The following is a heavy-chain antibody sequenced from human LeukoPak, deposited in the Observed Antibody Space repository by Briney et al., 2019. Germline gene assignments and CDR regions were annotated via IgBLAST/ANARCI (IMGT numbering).Heavy chain of an antibody. CDR3: TGNYYGSGSYADFDY. CDR2: IRSTANGYAT. J-gene: IGHJ4*02. Sequence: GGSLRLSCAASGFTFSGSALHWVRQASGKGLEWVGRIRSTANGYATAYAAPVKGRFTISRDDSKNTAYLQMDSLKTEDTAVYYCTGNYYGSGSYADFDYWGQGTLVTVSS. CDR1: GFTFSGSA. D-gene: IGHD3-10*01. V-gene: IGHV3-73*01.